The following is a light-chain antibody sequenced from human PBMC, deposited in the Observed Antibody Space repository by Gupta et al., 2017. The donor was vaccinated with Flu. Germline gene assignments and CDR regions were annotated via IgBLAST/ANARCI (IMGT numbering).Light chain of an antibody. CDR3: MQGSRWPWA. Sequence: DVVMTQSPISLPVTLGQPASISCRSSEGLVYSDGHIYLHWFQERPGQSPRRLIYEVSHRESGVPDRFSGSGSGTDFTLKISRVEAEDVGVYYCMQGSRWPWAFGQGTKVEIK. V-gene: IGKV2-30*01. J-gene: IGKJ1*01. CDR2: EVS. CDR1: EGLVYSDGHIY.